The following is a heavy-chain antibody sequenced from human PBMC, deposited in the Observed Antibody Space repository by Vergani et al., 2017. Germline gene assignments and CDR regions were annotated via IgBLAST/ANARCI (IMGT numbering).Heavy chain of an antibody. Sequence: QVQLHESGPGLVKPSETLSLICSVSGVSMQSGSFYWTWIRQTAERRLEWMGRVYPSGTTNYNPSLNGRVTISVDTSKNQFSLKLSSVTAADTAVYYCASSHRSAFDIWGQGTMVTVSS. D-gene: IGHD1-14*01. CDR3: ASSHRSAFDI. CDR1: GVSMQSGSFY. V-gene: IGHV4-61*02. J-gene: IGHJ3*02. CDR2: VYPSGTT.